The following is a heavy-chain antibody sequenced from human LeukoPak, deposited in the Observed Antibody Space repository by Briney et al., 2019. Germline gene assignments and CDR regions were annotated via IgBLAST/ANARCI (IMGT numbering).Heavy chain of an antibody. CDR3: ARDLQWNALDS. V-gene: IGHV3-7*04. J-gene: IGHJ4*02. CDR2: IEQNGAEQ. CDR1: GFTFSHYW. Sequence: GGSLRLSCSASGFTFSHYWMTWVRQAPGKGLEWVAHIEQNGAEQYYVDSVRGRFTISRVNAKNSLFLQMNSLRDEDTAVYYCARDLQWNALDSWGQGTLVTVS. D-gene: IGHD6-19*01.